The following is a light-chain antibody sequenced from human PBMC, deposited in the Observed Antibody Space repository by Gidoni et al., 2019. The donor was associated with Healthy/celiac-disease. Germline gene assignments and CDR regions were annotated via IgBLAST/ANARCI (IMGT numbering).Light chain of an antibody. CDR3: QQYGSSIFT. CDR1: QSVSSSY. V-gene: IGKV3-20*01. CDR2: GAS. Sequence: QSVSSSYLAWYQQKPGQAPRLLIYGASSRATGIPDRFSGSGSGTDFTLTISRLEPEDFAVYYCQQYGSSIFTFXPXTKVDIK. J-gene: IGKJ3*01.